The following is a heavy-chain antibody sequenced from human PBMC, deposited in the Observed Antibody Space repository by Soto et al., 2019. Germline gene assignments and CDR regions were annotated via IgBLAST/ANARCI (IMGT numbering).Heavy chain of an antibody. D-gene: IGHD3-3*01. Sequence: GGSLRLSCAASGFTFSSYGMHWVRQAPGKGLEWVAVISYDGSNKYYADSVKGRFTISRDNSKNTLYLQMNSLRAEDTAVYYCAKDTLRFLEWLSFDGMDVWGQGTTVTVSS. CDR1: GFTFSSYG. CDR2: ISYDGSNK. CDR3: AKDTLRFLEWLSFDGMDV. V-gene: IGHV3-30*18. J-gene: IGHJ6*02.